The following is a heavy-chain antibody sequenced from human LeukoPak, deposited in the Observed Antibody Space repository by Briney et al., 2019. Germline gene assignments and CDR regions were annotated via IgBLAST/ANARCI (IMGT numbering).Heavy chain of an antibody. V-gene: IGHV4-59*12. D-gene: IGHD1-1*01. CDR3: ARGDKARNWKQAFHYFHYMDV. J-gene: IGHJ6*03. CDR1: GGSISSYY. Sequence: SETLSLTCTVSGGSISSYYWSWIRQPPGKGLEWSGCIYYSGSTNYNPSLKSRVTISVDTSKNQFSLKLSSVTAADTAVYYCARGDKARNWKQAFHYFHYMDVWDKGTTVIVSS. CDR2: IYYSGST.